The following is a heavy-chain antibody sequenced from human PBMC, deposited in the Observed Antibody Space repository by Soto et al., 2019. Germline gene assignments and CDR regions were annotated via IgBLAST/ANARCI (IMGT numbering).Heavy chain of an antibody. CDR3: ARDDVLCDGGRCYGVPLAV. Sequence: PGGSLRLSCAASGFTVSSKYMSWVRQAPGKGLEWVSLIRSGGPTYYADSVKGRFTISRDTSENTVHLQMDSLRAEDTAVYYCARDDVLCDGGRCYGVPLAVWGKGTTVTVSS. CDR2: IRSGGPT. D-gene: IGHD2-15*01. CDR1: GFTVSSKY. J-gene: IGHJ6*04. V-gene: IGHV3-66*01.